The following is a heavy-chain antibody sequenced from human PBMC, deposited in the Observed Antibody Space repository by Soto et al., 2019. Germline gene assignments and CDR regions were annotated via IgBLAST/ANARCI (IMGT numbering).Heavy chain of an antibody. D-gene: IGHD2-15*01. CDR2: IYPGDSDT. J-gene: IGHJ3*02. CDR1: GYSFTSYW. Sequence: GESLKISCKGSGYSFTSYWIGWVRQMPGKGLEWMGIIYPGDSDTRYSPSFQGQVTISADKSISTAYLQWSSLKASDTAMYYCARHSEGYCSGGSCYSPAFDIWGQGTMVTVSS. CDR3: ARHSEGYCSGGSCYSPAFDI. V-gene: IGHV5-51*01.